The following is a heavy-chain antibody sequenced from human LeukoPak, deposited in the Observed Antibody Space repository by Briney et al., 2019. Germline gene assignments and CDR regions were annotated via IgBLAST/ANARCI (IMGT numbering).Heavy chain of an antibody. CDR3: ARDSTNSNYYMDV. Sequence: PGGSLRLYCTSSGYIFSHCGMYWVRQAPGKGLEWVAVIWADGNKKYTADSVKGRFAISRDNSRNILYLQMSGLRAEDTAIYYCARDSTNSNYYMDVWGKGISVTVSS. J-gene: IGHJ6*03. CDR2: IWADGNKK. D-gene: IGHD2-8*01. V-gene: IGHV3-33*07. CDR1: GYIFSHCG.